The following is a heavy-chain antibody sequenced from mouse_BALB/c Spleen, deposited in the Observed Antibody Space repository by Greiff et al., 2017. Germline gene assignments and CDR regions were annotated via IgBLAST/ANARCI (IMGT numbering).Heavy chain of an antibody. V-gene: IGHV5-9*03. CDR2: ISSGGGNT. CDR1: GFTFSSYT. D-gene: IGHD2-14*01. Sequence: EVKVVESGGGLVKPGGSLKLSCAASGFTFSSYTMSWIRQTPEKRLEWVATISSGGGNTYYPDSVKGRFTISRDNAKNNLYLQMSSLRSEDTALYYCARYTLAYHRQKGYFDVWGAGTTVTVSS. CDR3: ARYTLAYHRQKGYFDV. J-gene: IGHJ1*01.